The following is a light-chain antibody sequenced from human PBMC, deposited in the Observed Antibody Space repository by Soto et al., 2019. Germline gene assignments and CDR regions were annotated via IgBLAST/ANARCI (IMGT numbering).Light chain of an antibody. CDR2: GAS. CDR1: QSVSSN. Sequence: EIVMTQSPATLSVSPGERATLSCRASQSVSSNLAWYQQKPGQAPRLLIYGASTGATGFPARFSGSGSGTEFTLTISSVQSEDFAVYYCQQYNNWPITFGQGTRLEIK. CDR3: QQYNNWPIT. J-gene: IGKJ5*01. V-gene: IGKV3-15*01.